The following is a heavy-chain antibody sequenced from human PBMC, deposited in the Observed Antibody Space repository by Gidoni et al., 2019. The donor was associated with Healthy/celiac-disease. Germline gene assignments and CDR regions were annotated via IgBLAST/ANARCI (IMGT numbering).Heavy chain of an antibody. D-gene: IGHD5-18*01. J-gene: IGHJ4*02. V-gene: IGHV3-33*01. CDR3: ARDRDTAMNFDY. Sequence: QVQLVESGGGVVQPGRSLRLSCAASGFTFSSYGMHWVRQAPGKGLGWVAVIWYDGSNKYYADAVKGRFTISRDNSKNTLYLQMNSLRAEDTAVYYCARDRDTAMNFDYWGQGTLVTVSS. CDR1: GFTFSSYG. CDR2: IWYDGSNK.